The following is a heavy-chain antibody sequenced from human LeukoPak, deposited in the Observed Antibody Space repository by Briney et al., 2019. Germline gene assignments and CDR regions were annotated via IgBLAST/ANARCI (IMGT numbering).Heavy chain of an antibody. Sequence: ASVKVSCKASGYTFTSYGISWVRQAPGQGLEWMGWTSAYNGNTNYAQKLQGGVTMTTDTSTSTAYMELRSLRSDDTAVYYCARDYCSSTSCSLPPRSPGDDYWGQGTLVTVSS. CDR1: GYTFTSYG. J-gene: IGHJ4*02. D-gene: IGHD2-2*01. CDR3: ARDYCSSTSCSLPPRSPGDDY. V-gene: IGHV1-18*01. CDR2: TSAYNGNT.